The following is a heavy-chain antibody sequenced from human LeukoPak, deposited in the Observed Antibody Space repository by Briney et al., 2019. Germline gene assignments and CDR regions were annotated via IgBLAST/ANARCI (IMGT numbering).Heavy chain of an antibody. D-gene: IGHD3-3*01. CDR3: ARAYYDFWSGYSFDY. J-gene: IGHJ4*02. CDR2: ISGYNGDT. CDR1: GYSFNTYG. V-gene: IGHV1-18*01. Sequence: ASVKVSCKASGYSFNTYGISWVRQAPGQGLEWMGWISGYNGDTNYAQKLQGRVTMTTDTSTSTAYMELRSLRSDDTAVYYCARAYYDFWSGYSFDYWGQGTLVTVSS.